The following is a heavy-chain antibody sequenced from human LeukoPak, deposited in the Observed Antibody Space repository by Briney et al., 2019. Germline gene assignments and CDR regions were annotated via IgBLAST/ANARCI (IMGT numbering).Heavy chain of an antibody. CDR2: IYYIGST. V-gene: IGHV4-59*01. J-gene: IGHJ4*02. CDR1: GGAISSYY. D-gene: IGHD6-19*01. Sequence: SETLSLTCTVSGGAISSYYWSWIRQPPGKGLEWIGYIYYIGSTNYNPSLKSRVTISVDTSKNQFSLKLTSVTAADTAVYYCARDRSGWPKYQFYYWGQGTLVTVSS. CDR3: ARDRSGWPKYQFYY.